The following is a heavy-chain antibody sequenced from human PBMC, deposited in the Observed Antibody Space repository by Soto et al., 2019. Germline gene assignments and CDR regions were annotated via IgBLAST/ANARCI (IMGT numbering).Heavy chain of an antibody. CDR3: ARVVDYCDPYSYYGMDV. CDR1: GFTFSSYS. D-gene: IGHD3-22*01. J-gene: IGHJ6*02. Sequence: EVQLVESGGGLVKPGGSLRLSCAASGFTFSSYSMNWVRQAPGKGLEWVSSISCSTSYIYYADSVKGRFTISRDNAKNSLYLQMNSLRAEDTAVSYCARVVDYCDPYSYYGMDVWGQGTTVTVSS. CDR2: ISCSTSYI. V-gene: IGHV3-21*01.